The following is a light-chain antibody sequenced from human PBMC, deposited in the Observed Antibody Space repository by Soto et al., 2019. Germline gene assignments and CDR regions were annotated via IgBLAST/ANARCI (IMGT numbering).Light chain of an antibody. J-gene: IGKJ1*01. CDR2: GTS. Sequence: AIQMTQSPSSLSASVGDMVTITCRASQGIGTELGWYQQRPGKAPRLLIYGTSTLQPGVPSRFSGSGSDTDFTLIISSLQPEDFATYYCLQDSTYPRTFGQGTKVEIK. CDR1: QGIGTE. V-gene: IGKV1-6*01. CDR3: LQDSTYPRT.